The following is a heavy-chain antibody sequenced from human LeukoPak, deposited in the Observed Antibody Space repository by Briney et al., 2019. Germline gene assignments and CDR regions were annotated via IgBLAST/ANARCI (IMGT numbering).Heavy chain of an antibody. D-gene: IGHD1-7*01. CDR1: GYGFTHYW. CDR2: IYPGDSDT. CDR3: ASTGTSPPDAFDI. J-gene: IGHJ3*02. Sequence: GEALQISCKGSGYGFTHYWIGWGRQMPGKGLEGMVMIYPGDSDTRYSPSFQGQVTISADKSISTAYLQWSSLKASDTAMYYCASTGTSPPDAFDIWGQGTMVTVSS. V-gene: IGHV5-51*01.